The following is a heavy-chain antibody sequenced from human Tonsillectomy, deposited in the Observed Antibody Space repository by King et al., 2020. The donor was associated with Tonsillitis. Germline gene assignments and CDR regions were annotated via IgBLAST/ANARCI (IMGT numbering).Heavy chain of an antibody. V-gene: IGHV4-4*07. CDR3: ARDSNCSGGSCYSFWYFDV. Sequence: VQLQESGPGLVKPSETLSVTCTVSGGSISTYYWSWIRRPAGKGLEWIGRIYTSGSTNYNPSLKSRVTMSVDTSKNQFSLKLRSVTAADTAVYYCARDSNCSGGSCYSFWYFDVWGRGTLVTVSS. CDR2: IYTSGST. J-gene: IGHJ2*01. CDR1: GGSISTYY. D-gene: IGHD2-15*01.